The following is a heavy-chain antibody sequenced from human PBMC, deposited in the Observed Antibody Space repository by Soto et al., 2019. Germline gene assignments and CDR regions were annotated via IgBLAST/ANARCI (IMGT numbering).Heavy chain of an antibody. Sequence: SETLSLTCTVSGGSISGHYWSWIRQSPGKGLEWIGYIFYSGSTNYNPSLKSRVTISADTSKNQFSLRLSSVTAADTAVYYCARVGSSGWSPDYWGQATLVTVSS. CDR1: GGSISGHY. CDR2: IFYSGST. D-gene: IGHD6-19*01. J-gene: IGHJ4*02. V-gene: IGHV4-59*11. CDR3: ARVGSSGWSPDY.